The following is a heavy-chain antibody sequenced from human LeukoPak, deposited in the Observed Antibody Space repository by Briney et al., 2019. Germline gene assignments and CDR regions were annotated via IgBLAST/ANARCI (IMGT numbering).Heavy chain of an antibody. CDR3: VRRSTYYDSTPYYFDY. Sequence: GESLKISCKGSGYSFNSYWIGWVRQMPGRGLEWRGLIYPGDSDTRFSPSFLGQVTLSVDKSIATAYVQWSSLKASDAAMYYCVRRSTYYDSTPYYFDYWGQGTLVTVSS. CDR2: IYPGDSDT. J-gene: IGHJ4*02. V-gene: IGHV5-51*01. CDR1: GYSFNSYW. D-gene: IGHD3-22*01.